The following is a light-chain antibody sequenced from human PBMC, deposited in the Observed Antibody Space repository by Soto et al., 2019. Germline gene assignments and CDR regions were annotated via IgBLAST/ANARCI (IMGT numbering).Light chain of an antibody. V-gene: IGLV2-14*01. Sequence: QSALTQPASVSGSPGQSITISCSGTSSDVGAYDRVSWYQQYTGKAPKLLVYDVGNRPSGVSNRFSGSKSGNTASVTISGLQAEDEADYYCSSYISGGTYVFGTGTKVTVL. CDR1: SSDVGAYDR. CDR3: SSYISGGTYV. J-gene: IGLJ1*01. CDR2: DVG.